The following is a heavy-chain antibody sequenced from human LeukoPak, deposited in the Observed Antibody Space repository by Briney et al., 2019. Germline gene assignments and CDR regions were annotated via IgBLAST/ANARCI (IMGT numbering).Heavy chain of an antibody. CDR3: ARAGTCSSTSCDGGIEY. V-gene: IGHV3-21*06. CDR1: GFAFSSYN. D-gene: IGHD2-2*01. Sequence: GGSLRLTCAASGFAFSSYNMKWVRQAPGKGLEWISFNSTTSTYIYYADSVKGRFTVSRDNSKNLLYLQMDSLRVEDTAVYYCARAGTCSSTSCDGGIEYWGQGTLVTVSS. CDR2: NSTTSTYI. J-gene: IGHJ4*02.